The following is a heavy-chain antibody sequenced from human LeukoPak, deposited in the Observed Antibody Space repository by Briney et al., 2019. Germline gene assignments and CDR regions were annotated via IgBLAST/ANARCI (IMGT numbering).Heavy chain of an antibody. J-gene: IGHJ5*02. CDR2: IYPGGSDL. V-gene: IGHV5-51*01. CDR1: RYSFTNYW. D-gene: IGHD6-19*01. Sequence: GECLKISCKASRYSFTNYWIVWVRQRPGKGLEYMGFIYPGGSDLRYSPSFQGQVTISVDKSITTAYLQWSSLKASDTAMYYCARHVVNLAVPGAPSWIDPWGQGTQVTVSS. CDR3: ARHVVNLAVPGAPSWIDP.